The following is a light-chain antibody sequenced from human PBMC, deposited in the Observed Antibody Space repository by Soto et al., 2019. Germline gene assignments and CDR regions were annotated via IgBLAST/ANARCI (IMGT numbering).Light chain of an antibody. CDR3: QQYYSTPLT. V-gene: IGKV4-1*01. Sequence: DIVLTQSPYSLALSLRLRSTINCESSQSLLYRSNNKNYLAWYQKKPGPPPKLLIYWAYTRESGVPDRFSGSGSGTDFTLTISSLQAEDVAVYYCQQYYSTPLTFGGGTKVDIK. CDR1: QSLLYRSNNKNY. J-gene: IGKJ4*01. CDR2: WAY.